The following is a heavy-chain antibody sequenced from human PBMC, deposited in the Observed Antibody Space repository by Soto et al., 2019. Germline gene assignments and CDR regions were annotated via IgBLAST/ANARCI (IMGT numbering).Heavy chain of an antibody. Sequence: QVQLQESGPGLVKPSETLSLTCTVSGGSISSYYWSWIRQPPGKGLEWIGCRYYSGSTNYNPSLKSRVTISVDTSKNQYSLKLSSVTAADTAVYYCARGSSPHDYGDYSVDYWGQGTLVTVSS. CDR2: RYYSGST. V-gene: IGHV4-59*01. D-gene: IGHD4-17*01. CDR3: ARGSSPHDYGDYSVDY. J-gene: IGHJ4*02. CDR1: GGSISSYY.